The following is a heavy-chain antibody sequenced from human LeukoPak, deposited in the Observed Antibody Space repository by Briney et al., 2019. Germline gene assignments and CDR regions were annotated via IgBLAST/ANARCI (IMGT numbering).Heavy chain of an antibody. CDR2: SSWNGGST. Sequence: GGSLRLSCAASGFKFDDYGMSWVRQAPGKGLEWVSGSSWNGGSTGYADSVKGRFTISRDNAKNSLYLQMNSLRAEDTAVYYCAREGRGSYSGYFDYWGQGTLVTVSS. J-gene: IGHJ4*02. V-gene: IGHV3-20*04. CDR1: GFKFDDYG. CDR3: AREGRGSYSGYFDY. D-gene: IGHD1-26*01.